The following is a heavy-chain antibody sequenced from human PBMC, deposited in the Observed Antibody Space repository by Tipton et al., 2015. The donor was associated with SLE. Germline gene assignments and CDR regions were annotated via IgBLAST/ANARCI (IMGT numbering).Heavy chain of an antibody. Sequence: TLSLTCTVSGGSISSGGYYWSWIRQPAGKGLEWIGYIYTSGSTNYNPSLKSRVTISVDTSKNQFSLKLSSVTAADTAVYYCARVIEALSSPNTKYSYGWYVDYWGQGTLVTVSS. CDR3: ARVIEALSSPNTKYSYGWYVDY. D-gene: IGHD6-19*01. V-gene: IGHV4-61*09. CDR1: GGSISSGGYY. CDR2: IYTSGST. J-gene: IGHJ4*02.